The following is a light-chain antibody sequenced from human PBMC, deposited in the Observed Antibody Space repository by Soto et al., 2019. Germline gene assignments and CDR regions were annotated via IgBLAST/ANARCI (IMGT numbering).Light chain of an antibody. J-gene: IGKJ4*01. Sequence: EIVMTQSPATLSVCPGERATLSCRASQSVSSNLAWYQQKPGQAPRLLIYGASTRATGIPARFSGSGSGTEFTLTISSLQSEDFAAYYWQQYNNWPPLTFGGGTKVEIK. CDR2: GAS. V-gene: IGKV3-15*01. CDR3: QQYNNWPPLT. CDR1: QSVSSN.